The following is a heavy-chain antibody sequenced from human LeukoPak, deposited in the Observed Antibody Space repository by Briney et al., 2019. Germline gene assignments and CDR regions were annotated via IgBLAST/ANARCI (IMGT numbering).Heavy chain of an antibody. CDR2: MSPNSGNT. V-gene: IGHV1-8*03. D-gene: IGHD1-26*01. Sequence: ASVKVSCKASAYTFTSYDINWVRQATGQGLEWMGWMSPNSGNTGYAQKFQGRVTITRDTSISTAYMELSSLTSEDTAVYYCARASERSGSYEPRGFGYWGQGTLVTVSS. J-gene: IGHJ4*02. CDR3: ARASERSGSYEPRGFGY. CDR1: AYTFTSYD.